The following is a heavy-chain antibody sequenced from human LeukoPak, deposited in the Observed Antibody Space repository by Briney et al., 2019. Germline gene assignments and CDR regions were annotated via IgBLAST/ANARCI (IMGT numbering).Heavy chain of an antibody. J-gene: IGHJ5*02. CDR3: ARLYSYTSGWYGWLDA. D-gene: IGHD6-19*01. Sequence: ASVKVSCKASGYTFTNYAIHWVRQAPGRRLEWMGWINAGNADTRYSQEVQGRVTITRDTSASTAYMELRSLTSDDTAVYYCARLYSYTSGWYGWLDAWGQGTPVTVSS. CDR2: INAGNADT. CDR1: GYTFTNYA. V-gene: IGHV1-3*01.